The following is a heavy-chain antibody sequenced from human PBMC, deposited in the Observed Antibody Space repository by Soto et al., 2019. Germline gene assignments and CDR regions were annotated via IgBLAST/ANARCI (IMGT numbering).Heavy chain of an antibody. CDR1: GFTFSDYY. Sequence: QVQLVESGGGLVKPGGSMRLSGAASGFTFSDYYMSWIRQAPGKGLEWVSYISSRGSTIYYADSVKGRFTISSDNASNSLYLQLNSLRAADTAVYYCARAYDVYELSDYYYYMDVWGKGTTVTVSS. CDR3: ARAYDVYELSDYYYYMDV. CDR2: ISSRGSTI. J-gene: IGHJ6*03. V-gene: IGHV3-11*01. D-gene: IGHD1-7*01.